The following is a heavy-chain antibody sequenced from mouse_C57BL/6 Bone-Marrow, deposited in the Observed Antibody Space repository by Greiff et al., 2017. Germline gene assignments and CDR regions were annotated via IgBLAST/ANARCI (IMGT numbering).Heavy chain of an antibody. D-gene: IGHD1-1*01. CDR1: GYTFTSYW. Sequence: VQLQESGAELVMPGASVKLSCKASGYTFTSYWMHWVKQRPGQGLEWIGEIDPSDSYTNYNQKFKGKSTLTVDKSSSTAYMQPSSLTSEDSAVYYCARGGSYFDYWGQGTTLTVSS. CDR2: IDPSDSYT. V-gene: IGHV1-69*01. CDR3: ARGGSYFDY. J-gene: IGHJ2*01.